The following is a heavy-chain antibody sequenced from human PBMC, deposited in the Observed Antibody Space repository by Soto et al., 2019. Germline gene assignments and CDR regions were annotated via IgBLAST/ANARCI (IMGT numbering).Heavy chain of an antibody. V-gene: IGHV3-30*18. D-gene: IGHD6-19*01. J-gene: IGHJ6*02. CDR3: AKDLSSGGYYYYGMDV. CDR1: GFTFSSYG. Sequence: GGSLRLSCAASGFTFSSYGMHWVRQAPGKGLEWVAVISYDGSNKYYADSVKGRFTISRDNSKNTLYLQMNSLRAEDTAVYYCAKDLSSGGYYYYGMDVWGQGTTVTVSS. CDR2: ISYDGSNK.